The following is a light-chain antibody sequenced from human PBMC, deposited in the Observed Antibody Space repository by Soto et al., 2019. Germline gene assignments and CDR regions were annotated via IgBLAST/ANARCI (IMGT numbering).Light chain of an antibody. J-gene: IGKJ1*01. Sequence: DIQMTQSPSTLSASVGDRVTITCRASQSISRGLAWYQQKPGKAPKVLIYKASSLESGVPSRFSGSESGTEFTLTISSLQPDDFATYYCQQYNSNSWTFGQGTKVEIK. CDR3: QQYNSNSWT. V-gene: IGKV1-5*03. CDR1: QSISRG. CDR2: KAS.